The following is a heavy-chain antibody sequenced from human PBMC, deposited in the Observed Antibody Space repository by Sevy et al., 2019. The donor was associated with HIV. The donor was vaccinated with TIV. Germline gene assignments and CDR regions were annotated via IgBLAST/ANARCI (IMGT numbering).Heavy chain of an antibody. CDR3: ARLNVYYFDSSGYYTTGNAFDI. Sequence: GGSLRLSCAASGFTVSNSYMSWVRQAPGKGLQWVSIIYRGDSTNYADPVKGRFTISRDNSKNTRYREMNNLGAEDTAVYYCARLNVYYFDSSGYYTTGNAFDIWGQGTLVTVSS. D-gene: IGHD3-22*01. CDR1: GFTVSNSY. J-gene: IGHJ3*02. V-gene: IGHV3-53*01. CDR2: IYRGDST.